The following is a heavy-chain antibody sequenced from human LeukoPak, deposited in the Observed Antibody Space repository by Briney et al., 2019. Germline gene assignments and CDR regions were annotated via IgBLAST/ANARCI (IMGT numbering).Heavy chain of an antibody. CDR3: ARDVACDY. J-gene: IGHJ4*02. CDR2: ISSSGSTI. Sequence: LSLTCTVSGGSISSYYWSWIRQPPGKGLEWVSYISSSGSTIYYADSVKGRFTISRDNAKNSLYLQMNSLRAEDTAVYYCARDVACDYWGQGTLVTVSS. V-gene: IGHV3-11*04. D-gene: IGHD3-3*02. CDR1: GGSISSYY.